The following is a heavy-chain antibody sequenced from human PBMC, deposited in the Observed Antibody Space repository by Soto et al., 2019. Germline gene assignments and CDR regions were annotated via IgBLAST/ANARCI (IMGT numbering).Heavy chain of an antibody. D-gene: IGHD6-19*01. V-gene: IGHV3-11*01. CDR2: ISHSGTST. Sequence: GGSLRLSCAASGFAFSDFYMSWSRQAPGKGLEWVAYISHSGTSTYYAGSVKGRSTISRDNAKNSLYLQMSSLTADDTAVYYCASEGMEVAGTSWGQGTLVTVSS. CDR3: ASEGMEVAGTS. J-gene: IGHJ4*02. CDR1: GFAFSDFY.